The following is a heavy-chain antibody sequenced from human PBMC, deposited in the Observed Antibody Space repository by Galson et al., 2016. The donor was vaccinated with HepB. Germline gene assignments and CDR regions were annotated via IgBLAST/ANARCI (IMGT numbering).Heavy chain of an antibody. V-gene: IGHV3-30*18. CDR2: DSVHGGRK. CDR3: AKRHEYCPPVGCSVDY. D-gene: IGHD3-10*02. J-gene: IGHJ4*02. CDR1: GFLFRGYG. Sequence: SLRLSCAGSGFLFRGYGMHWVRQAPGKGLEWVAADSVHGGRKFYADAVKGRFTISRDSANNMLFLQMSSLRDDDTAVYYCAKRHEYCPPVGCSVDYWGQGTLVSVSS.